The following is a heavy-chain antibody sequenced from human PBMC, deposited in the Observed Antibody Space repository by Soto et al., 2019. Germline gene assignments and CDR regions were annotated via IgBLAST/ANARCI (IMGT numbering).Heavy chain of an antibody. CDR3: ASSKAYDFWSGERHGMDV. CDR2: IYHSGST. Sequence: QVQLQESGPGLVKPSGTLSLTCAVSGGSISSSNWWSWVRQPPGKGLEWIGEIYHSGSTNYNPSLKSRVTISVDKSKNQFSLKLSSVTAADTAVYYCASSKAYDFWSGERHGMDVWGQGTTVTVSS. CDR1: GGSISSSNW. J-gene: IGHJ6*02. V-gene: IGHV4-4*02. D-gene: IGHD3-3*01.